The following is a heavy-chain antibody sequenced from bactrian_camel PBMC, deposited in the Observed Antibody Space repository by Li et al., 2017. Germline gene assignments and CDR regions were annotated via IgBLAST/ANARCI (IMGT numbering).Heavy chain of an antibody. Sequence: VQLVESGGGSVQAGGSLRLSCEASGHTYNIDCMGWFRQAPGKEREGVAVIYTGGVGDTYYADSVKGRVAIWQDNAKNTIYLQINYLRPEDTAIYYCAAAKGLPDLLRGGYLSARSYNYWGRGTQVTVS. CDR1: GHTYNIDC. CDR2: IYTGGVGDT. J-gene: IGHJ4*01. V-gene: IGHV3S1*01. CDR3: AAAKGLPDLLRGGYLSARSYNY. D-gene: IGHD3*01.